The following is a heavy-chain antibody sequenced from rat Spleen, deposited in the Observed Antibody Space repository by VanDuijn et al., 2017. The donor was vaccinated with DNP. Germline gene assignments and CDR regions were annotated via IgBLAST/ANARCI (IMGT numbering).Heavy chain of an antibody. D-gene: IGHD1-10*01. J-gene: IGHJ2*01. CDR2: IWAVGNT. CDR1: GFSLTSNG. CDR3: TREREPKNNPYYFDF. Sequence: QVKLKESGPGLMQPSETLSLTCTVSGFSLTSNGVGWVRQPLGKGLVWMGTIWAVGNTNYSSAVQSRLSISRDPSKSQVFLGMNSLQTEDTAMYFCTREREPKNNPYYFDFWGQGVMVTVSS. V-gene: IGHV2-72*01.